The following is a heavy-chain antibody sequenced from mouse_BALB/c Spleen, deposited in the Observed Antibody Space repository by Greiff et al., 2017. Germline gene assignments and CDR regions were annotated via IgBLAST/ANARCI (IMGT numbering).Heavy chain of an antibody. V-gene: IGHV2-9*02. CDR2: IWAGGST. J-gene: IGHJ4*01. D-gene: IGHD2-1*01. CDR1: GFSLTSYG. Sequence: VMLVESGPGLVAPSQSLSITCTVSGFSLTSYGVHWVRQPPGKGLEWLGVIWAGGSTNYNSALMSRLSISKDNSKSQVFLKMNSLQTDDTAMYYCARRGGNYGDAMDYWGQGTSVTVSS. CDR3: ARRGGNYGDAMDY.